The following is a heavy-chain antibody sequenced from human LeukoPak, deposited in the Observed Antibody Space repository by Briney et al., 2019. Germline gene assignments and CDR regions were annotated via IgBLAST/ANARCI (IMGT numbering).Heavy chain of an antibody. CDR2: FDPEDTET. CDR1: GKTLTELS. V-gene: IGHV1-24*01. D-gene: IGHD3-10*01. CDR3: ATDLGIWFDKNNT. Sequence: ASVKVSCKVSGKTLTELSMHWVRQAPGKGLGWMGGFDPEDTETIYAQKFQGRVTMTEDTSTDTAYMELSSLNSEDTAVYYCATDLGIWFDKNNTWGQGTLVTVSS. J-gene: IGHJ4*02.